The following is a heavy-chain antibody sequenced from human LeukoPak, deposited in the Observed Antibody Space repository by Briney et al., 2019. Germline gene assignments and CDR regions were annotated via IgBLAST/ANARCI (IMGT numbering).Heavy chain of an antibody. Sequence: RGSLRLSCAASGFTFSSYAMSWVRQAPGKGLERVSAISGSGGSTYYADSVKGRFTISRDNSKNTLYLQMNSLRAEDTAVYYCAKDCLGYYDSSGHFDYWGQGTLVTVSS. J-gene: IGHJ4*02. CDR3: AKDCLGYYDSSGHFDY. V-gene: IGHV3-23*01. D-gene: IGHD3-22*01. CDR2: ISGSGGST. CDR1: GFTFSSYA.